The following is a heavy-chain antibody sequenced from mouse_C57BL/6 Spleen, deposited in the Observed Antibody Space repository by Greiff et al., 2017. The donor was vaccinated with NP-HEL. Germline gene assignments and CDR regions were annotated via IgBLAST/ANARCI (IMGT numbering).Heavy chain of an antibody. J-gene: IGHJ2*01. CDR1: GYAFSSSW. V-gene: IGHV1-82*01. Sequence: QVTLKESGPELVKPGASVKISCKASGYAFSSSWMNWVKQRPGKGLEWIGRIYPGDGDTNYNGKFKGKATLTADKSSSTAYMQLSSLTSEDSAVYFCAREYGNYYWGKGTTLTVSS. D-gene: IGHD2-10*02. CDR2: IYPGDGDT. CDR3: AREYGNYY.